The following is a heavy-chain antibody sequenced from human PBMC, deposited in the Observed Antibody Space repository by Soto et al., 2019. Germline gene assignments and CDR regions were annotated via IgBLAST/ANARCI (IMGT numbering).Heavy chain of an antibody. Sequence: QVQLVQSGAEVKKPGSSVKVSFKASGGTFSSYAINWVRQAPGQGLEWMGGIIRIFGTPDYAQRFQGRVTITADESTSTAYMELSSLRSEDTAVYYCARQGSNEYYYYGMDVWGQGTTVTASS. D-gene: IGHD3-10*01. V-gene: IGHV1-69*12. CDR1: GGTFSSYA. CDR3: ARQGSNEYYYYGMDV. CDR2: IIRIFGTP. J-gene: IGHJ6*02.